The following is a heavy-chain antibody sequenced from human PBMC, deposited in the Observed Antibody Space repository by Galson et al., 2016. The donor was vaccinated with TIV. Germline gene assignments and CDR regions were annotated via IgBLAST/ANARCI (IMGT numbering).Heavy chain of an antibody. J-gene: IGHJ4*02. CDR3: ASGQYIEN. CDR2: IYPADSDT. Sequence: QSGAEVKKPGESLKISCKGSGYSFTTHWIGWVRQMPGKGLEWMGVIYPADSDTRYSPSFQGQVSISADKSISTAYLRWSNLKTSDTAIYYCASGQYIENWGQGTLVTVSS. CDR1: GYSFTTHW. V-gene: IGHV5-51*03.